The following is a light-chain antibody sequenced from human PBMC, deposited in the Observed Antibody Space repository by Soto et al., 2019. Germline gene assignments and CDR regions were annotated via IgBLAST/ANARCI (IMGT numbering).Light chain of an antibody. CDR3: QQYNNWPLT. V-gene: IGKV3-15*01. Sequence: EIVLTQSPGTLSVSPGGRATLSCRASQSVSANLAWYQQKPGQSPRLLIYGASTRTTGVPARFSGSGSGTEFTLTISSLQSEDFAVYYCQQYNNWPLTFGGGTKVEIK. CDR1: QSVSAN. J-gene: IGKJ4*01. CDR2: GAS.